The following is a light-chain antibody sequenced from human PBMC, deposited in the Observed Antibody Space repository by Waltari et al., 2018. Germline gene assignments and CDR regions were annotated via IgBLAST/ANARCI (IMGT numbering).Light chain of an antibody. CDR1: QSVSSN. Sequence: EILMTQSPATLSVSPGESVTLSCRASQSVSSNLAWYQQKSGQAPRLLIYGASTRATAVPARFSGSGSWTEFTLTISSLQSEDFAVYYCQQYNNWPPSITFGQGTRLEIK. V-gene: IGKV3-15*01. CDR3: QQYNNWPPSIT. CDR2: GAS. J-gene: IGKJ5*01.